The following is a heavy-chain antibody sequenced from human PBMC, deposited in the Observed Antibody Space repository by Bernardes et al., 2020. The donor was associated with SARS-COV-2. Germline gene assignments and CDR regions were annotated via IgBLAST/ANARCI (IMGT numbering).Heavy chain of an antibody. CDR1: GYSFTAYY. CDR2: LNPTSGTT. Sequence: ASVKVSCKASGYSFTAYYLHWVRQAPGQGLEWLGWLNPTSGTTNSAQKFQGRVTMTRDTSISTAYIELTGLTPDDTAVYYCARDGVVSRNYDAYDVWGQGTMVT. D-gene: IGHD2-15*01. CDR3: ARDGVVSRNYDAYDV. J-gene: IGHJ3*01. V-gene: IGHV1-2*02.